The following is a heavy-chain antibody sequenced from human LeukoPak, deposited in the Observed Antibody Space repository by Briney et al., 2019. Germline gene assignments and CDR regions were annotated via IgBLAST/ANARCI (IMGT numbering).Heavy chain of an antibody. CDR2: ISSNGGGT. Sequence: GGSLRLSCAASGFTFSGYAMHWVRQAPGKGLEYVSAISSNGGGTYYANSVKGRFTISRDNSKNTLYLQMGSLRAEDMAVYYCARDLGYGDYVLDYWGQGTLVTVSS. CDR3: ARDLGYGDYVLDY. J-gene: IGHJ4*02. D-gene: IGHD4-17*01. CDR1: GFTFSGYA. V-gene: IGHV3-64*01.